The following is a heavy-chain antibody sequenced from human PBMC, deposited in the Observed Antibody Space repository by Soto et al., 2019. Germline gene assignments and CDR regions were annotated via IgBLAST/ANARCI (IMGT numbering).Heavy chain of an antibody. CDR1: GGSISRYC. J-gene: IGHJ4*02. CDR3: ARCPSGYSSSWYYFDY. CDR2: IYASGST. Sequence: PSETRSRTWTVSGGSISRYCWSWIRQPAGKGLEWIGRIYASGSTNYNPSLKSRVTMSVDTSKNQFSLKLSSVTAADTAVYYCARCPSGYSSSWYYFDYWGQGALVTVSS. D-gene: IGHD6-13*01. V-gene: IGHV4-4*07.